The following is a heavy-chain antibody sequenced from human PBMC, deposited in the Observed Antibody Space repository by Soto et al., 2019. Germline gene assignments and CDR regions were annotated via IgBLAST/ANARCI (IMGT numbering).Heavy chain of an antibody. J-gene: IGHJ4*02. D-gene: IGHD5-12*01. CDR3: VREDVAMATNDY. Sequence: EVQLVESGGNLVQPGGSLRLSCAVSGFTFRSYWMHWVRQAPGGGLVWVSRINDDGSSASYADSVKGRFTISRDNAKNTLYLQMRSLRAEDTAVYYCVREDVAMATNDYWGQGTLVTVSS. CDR1: GFTFRSYW. CDR2: INDDGSSA. V-gene: IGHV3-74*01.